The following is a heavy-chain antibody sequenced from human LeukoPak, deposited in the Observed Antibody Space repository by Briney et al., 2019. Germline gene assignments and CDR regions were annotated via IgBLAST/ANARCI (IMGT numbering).Heavy chain of an antibody. J-gene: IGHJ6*03. Sequence: RASVKVSCKASGYTFTSYGISWVRQAPGQGLEWMGWIGAYNGNTNYAQKLQGRVTMTTDTSTSTAYMELRSLRSDDTAVYYCASGHCSSTSCYLYYYMDVWGKGTTVTVSS. D-gene: IGHD2-2*03. CDR3: ASGHCSSTSCYLYYYMDV. V-gene: IGHV1-18*01. CDR2: IGAYNGNT. CDR1: GYTFTSYG.